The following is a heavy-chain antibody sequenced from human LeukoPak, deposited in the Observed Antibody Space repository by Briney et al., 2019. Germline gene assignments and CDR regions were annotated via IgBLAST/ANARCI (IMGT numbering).Heavy chain of an antibody. V-gene: IGHV3-23*01. CDR2: ISGSGGST. J-gene: IGHJ4*02. CDR3: AKVSHEALRYFDWLLYGYYFDY. Sequence: GGSLRLSCAASGFTFSSYAMSWVRQAPGKGLEWVSAISGSGGSTYYADSVKGRFTISRDNSKNTLYLQMNSLRAEDTAVYYCAKVSHEALRYFDWLLYGYYFDYWGQGTLVTVSS. CDR1: GFTFSSYA. D-gene: IGHD3-9*01.